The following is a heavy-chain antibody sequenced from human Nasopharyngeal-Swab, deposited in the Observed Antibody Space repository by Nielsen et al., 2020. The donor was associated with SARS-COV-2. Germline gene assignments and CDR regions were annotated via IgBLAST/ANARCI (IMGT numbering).Heavy chain of an antibody. V-gene: IGHV4-4*07. Sequence: ESLKISCSVSGGSISGYFLSWIRQPAGEGLEWIGRVYTSGSTNYNPSLKSRVTISIDMSKNHFSLRLSSVTAADTAVYHCARTVRLITSSWRGGYSYYMDVWGKGTTVTVSS. J-gene: IGHJ6*03. CDR3: ARTVRLITSSWRGGYSYYMDV. D-gene: IGHD6-13*01. CDR1: GGSISGYF. CDR2: VYTSGST.